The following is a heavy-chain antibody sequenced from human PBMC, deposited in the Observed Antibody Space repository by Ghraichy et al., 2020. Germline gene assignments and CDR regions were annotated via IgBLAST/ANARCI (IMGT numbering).Heavy chain of an antibody. CDR3: ATQQGRSRWFGELMDLRMDV. CDR2: ISYDGSNK. CDR1: GFTFSSYG. Sequence: GGSLRLSCAASGFTFSSYGMHWVRQAPGKGLEWVAVISYDGSNKYYADSVKGRFTISRDNSKNTLYLQMNSLRAEDTAVYYCATQQGRSRWFGELMDLRMDVWGKGTTVTVSS. J-gene: IGHJ6*03. D-gene: IGHD3-10*01. V-gene: IGHV3-30*03.